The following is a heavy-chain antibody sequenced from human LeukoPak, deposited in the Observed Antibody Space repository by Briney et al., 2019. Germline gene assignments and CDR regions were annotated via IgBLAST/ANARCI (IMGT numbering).Heavy chain of an antibody. D-gene: IGHD2-15*01. CDR2: INHSGST. CDR3: ARVKISGSPDY. J-gene: IGHJ4*02. V-gene: IGHV4-34*01. CDR1: GGSFSGYY. Sequence: PSETLSLTCAVYGGSFSGYYWSWIRQPPGKGLEWIGEINHSGSTNYNPSLKSRVTISVDTSKNQFSLKLSSVTAADTAVYYCARVKISGSPDYWGQGTLVTVPS.